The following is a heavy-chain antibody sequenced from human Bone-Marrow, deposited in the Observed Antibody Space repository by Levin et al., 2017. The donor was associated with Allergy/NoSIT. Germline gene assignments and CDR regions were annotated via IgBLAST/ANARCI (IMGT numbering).Heavy chain of an antibody. D-gene: IGHD2/OR15-2a*01. Sequence: TSSETLSLTCTVSGGSISSSCYWDWIRQSPEKGLEWIASIGYGENTAYNPSLQSRVSVSIDMSKNQFSLRLNSVTAADTAVYYCARHADRHSNNIMCGFDPWGQGTLVTVSS. V-gene: IGHV4-39*01. CDR2: IGYGENT. J-gene: IGHJ5*02. CDR1: GGSISSSCY. CDR3: ARHADRHSNNIMCGFDP.